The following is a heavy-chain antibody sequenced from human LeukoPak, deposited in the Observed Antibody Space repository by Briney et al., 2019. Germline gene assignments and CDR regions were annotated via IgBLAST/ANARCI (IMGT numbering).Heavy chain of an antibody. J-gene: IGHJ4*02. CDR1: GFTFSSYA. Sequence: GVSLRLSCAASGFTFSSYAMSWVRQASGKGLEWVSTINGGGVNTHYADSVGGRFTISRDNSKNTLFLQMNSLRDEDTAVYYCAKDLYSNYGPADYWGQGNLVTVSS. V-gene: IGHV3-23*01. CDR3: AKDLYSNYGPADY. CDR2: INGGGVNT. D-gene: IGHD4-11*01.